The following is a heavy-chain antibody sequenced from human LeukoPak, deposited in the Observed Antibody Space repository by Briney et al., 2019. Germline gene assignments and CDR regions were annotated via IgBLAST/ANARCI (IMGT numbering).Heavy chain of an antibody. V-gene: IGHV1-69*13. J-gene: IGHJ6*03. CDR1: GGTFSSYA. CDR3: ARCYYGSGKVGYYYYYMDV. Sequence: SVKVSCKASGGTFSSYAISWVRQAPGQGLEWMGGIIPIFGTANYAQKFQGRVTITADESTSTAYMELSSLRSEDTAVYYCARCYYGSGKVGYYYYYMDVWGKGTTVTISS. CDR2: IIPIFGTA. D-gene: IGHD3-10*01.